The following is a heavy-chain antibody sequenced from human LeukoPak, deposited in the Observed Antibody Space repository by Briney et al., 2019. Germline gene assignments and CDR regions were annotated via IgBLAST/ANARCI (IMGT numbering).Heavy chain of an antibody. CDR1: GFTFDDYA. CDR2: ISWNSGSI. CDR3: AKELIGTGLRAYWGHDY. Sequence: QPGRSLRLSCAASGFTFDDYAMHWVRQAPGKGLEWVSGISWNSGSIGYADSVKGRFTISRDNAKNSLYLQMNSLRAEDTAVYYCAKELIGTGLRAYWGHDYWGQGTLVTVSS. V-gene: IGHV3-9*01. J-gene: IGHJ4*02. D-gene: IGHD7-27*01.